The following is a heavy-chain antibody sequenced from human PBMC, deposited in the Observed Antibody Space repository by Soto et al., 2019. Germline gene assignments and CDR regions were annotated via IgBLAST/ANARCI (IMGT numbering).Heavy chain of an antibody. CDR2: ISAYNGDT. Sequence: QVQLVQSGAEVKKPGASVRVSCKASGYTFTNYGISWVRQAPGQGLEWIGWISAYNGDTIYAQKLQGRVTMTTDTATSTAYMELRSLRSDDTAMYFCATVPSYLPEDYWGQGTLVTVSS. CDR1: GYTFTNYG. CDR3: ATVPSYLPEDY. V-gene: IGHV1-18*01. J-gene: IGHJ4*02.